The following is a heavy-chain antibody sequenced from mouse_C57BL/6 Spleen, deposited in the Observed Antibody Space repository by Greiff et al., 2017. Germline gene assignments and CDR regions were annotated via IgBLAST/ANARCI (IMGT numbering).Heavy chain of an antibody. CDR2: IYPGDGDT. CDR1: GYAFSSSW. CDR3: ALITTVVNYYAMDY. J-gene: IGHJ4*01. V-gene: IGHV1-82*01. Sequence: VNLVESGPELVKPGASVKISCKASGYAFSSSWMNWVKQRPGKGLEWIGRIYPGDGDTNYNGKFKGKATLTADKSSSTAYMQLSSLTSEDSAVYFCALITTVVNYYAMDYWGQGTSVTVSS. D-gene: IGHD1-1*01.